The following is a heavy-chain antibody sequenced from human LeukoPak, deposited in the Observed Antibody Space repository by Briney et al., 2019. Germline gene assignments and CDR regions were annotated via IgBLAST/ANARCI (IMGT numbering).Heavy chain of an antibody. V-gene: IGHV3-23*01. J-gene: IGHJ6*02. CDR3: ARDYRYRADTAMVNYYYYGMDV. Sequence: GGSLRLSCAASGFTFSSYAMNWARQAPGRGLDWVSVISGSGGNTYYADSVKGRFTISRDNSKNTLYLQMNSLGAEDTAVYYCARDYRYRADTAMVNYYYYGMDVWGQGTTVTVSS. CDR2: ISGSGGNT. D-gene: IGHD5-18*01. CDR1: GFTFSSYA.